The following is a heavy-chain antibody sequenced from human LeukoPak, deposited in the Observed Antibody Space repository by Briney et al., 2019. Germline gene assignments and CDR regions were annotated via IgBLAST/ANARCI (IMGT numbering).Heavy chain of an antibody. CDR3: ARDWKVPYGHRGVLNWFDP. CDR1: GYTFTGYY. V-gene: IGHV1-2*02. D-gene: IGHD2-2*01. J-gene: IGHJ5*02. CDR2: INPNSGGT. Sequence: VASVKVSCKASGYTFTGYYMHWVRQAPGQGLEWMGWINPNSGGTNYAQKFQGRVTMTRDTSISTAYMELSRLRSDGTAVYYCARDWKVPYGHRGVLNWFDPWGQGTLVTVSS.